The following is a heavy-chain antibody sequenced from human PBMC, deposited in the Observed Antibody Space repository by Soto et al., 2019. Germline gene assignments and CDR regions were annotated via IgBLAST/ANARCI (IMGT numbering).Heavy chain of an antibody. V-gene: IGHV4-31*03. CDR2: IYYDGST. J-gene: IGHJ4*02. Sequence: PSETLSLTCTVSGASINSGGYYWGWTRRSPVRGLEWIANIYYDGSTFYNPSLGSRVSISSYTSANQFSLEVTSVTATDTAIYYCARSEVGHSSPTDVWGQGTLGTV. CDR1: GASINSGGYY. CDR3: ARSEVGHSSPTDV. D-gene: IGHD1-26*01.